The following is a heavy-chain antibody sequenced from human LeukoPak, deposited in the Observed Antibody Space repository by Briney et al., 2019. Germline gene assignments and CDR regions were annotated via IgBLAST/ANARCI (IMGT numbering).Heavy chain of an antibody. V-gene: IGHV3-13*04. CDR1: GFTFSSCD. CDR3: ARSLTRGSGSLDY. J-gene: IGHJ4*02. D-gene: IGHD3-10*01. Sequence: PGGSLRLSCAASGFTFSSCDMHWVRQATGKGLEWVSGIAVGGDTFYADSVKGRFAISREIAKNSLYLQINSLRVGDTAVHYCARSLTRGSGSLDYWGQGTLVTVSA. CDR2: IAVGGDT.